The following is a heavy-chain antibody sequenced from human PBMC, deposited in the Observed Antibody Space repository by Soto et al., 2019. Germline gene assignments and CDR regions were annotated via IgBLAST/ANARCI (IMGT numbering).Heavy chain of an antibody. V-gene: IGHV4-39*01. D-gene: IGHD3-22*01. J-gene: IGHJ3*02. Sequence: SETLSLTYTVSGGSISSSSYYWGWIRQPPGKGLEWIGSIYYSGSTYYNPSLKSRVTISVDTSKNQFSLKLSSVTAADTAVYYCARHSTDYYDSSGYPNDAFDIWGQGTMVTVSS. CDR3: ARHSTDYYDSSGYPNDAFDI. CDR1: GGSISSSSYY. CDR2: IYYSGST.